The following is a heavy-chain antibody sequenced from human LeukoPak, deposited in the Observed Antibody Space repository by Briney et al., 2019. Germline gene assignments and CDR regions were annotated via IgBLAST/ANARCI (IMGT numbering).Heavy chain of an antibody. J-gene: IGHJ6*02. D-gene: IGHD2-2*01. CDR2: INHSGST. CDR1: GGSFSGYY. V-gene: IGHV4-34*01. CDR3: ARIREYCSSTSCYLYYYGMDV. Sequence: SETLSLTCAVYGGSFSGYYWSWIRQPPGKGLEWIGEINHSGSTNYNPSLKSRVTISVDTSKNQFSMKLSSVTAADTAVYYCARIREYCSSTSCYLYYYGMDVWGQGTTVTVSS.